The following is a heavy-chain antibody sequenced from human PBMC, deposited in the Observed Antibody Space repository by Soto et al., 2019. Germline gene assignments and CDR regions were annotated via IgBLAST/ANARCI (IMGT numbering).Heavy chain of an antibody. CDR3: ATEKYYFHTIGYYY. CDR2: ISSSGSYI. J-gene: IGHJ4*02. V-gene: IGHV3-21*01. CDR1: GFTFSTYS. D-gene: IGHD3-22*01. Sequence: EVQLVESGGGLVKPGGSLRLSCATSGFTFSTYSMNWVRQAPGKGLEWVSSISSSGSYIYYADSVKGRFTISRDNAKNSLYLQMNSLRAEDTAVYYCATEKYYFHTIGYYYWGQGTLVTVSS.